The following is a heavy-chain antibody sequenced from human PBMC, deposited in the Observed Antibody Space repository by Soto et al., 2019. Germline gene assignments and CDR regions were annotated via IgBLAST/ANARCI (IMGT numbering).Heavy chain of an antibody. D-gene: IGHD3-22*01. V-gene: IGHV4-39*07. J-gene: IGHJ4*02. Sequence: PSETLSLTCTVSGGSTGSSLYQWAWIRQPPGKGLEWIGNVYYNGNTYYKASLRSRVTISVDTSNNQFSLKVTSVTAADTAVYYCARGINYYDSSGYYVFDSWGQGTLVTVSS. CDR1: GGSTGSSLYQ. CDR2: VYYNGNT. CDR3: ARGINYYDSSGYYVFDS.